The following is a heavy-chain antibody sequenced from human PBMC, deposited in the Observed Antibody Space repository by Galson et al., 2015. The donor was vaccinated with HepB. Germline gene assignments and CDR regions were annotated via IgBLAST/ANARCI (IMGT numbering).Heavy chain of an antibody. D-gene: IGHD3-22*01. CDR3: ARGRRMTVVVSRQYYYRMDV. CDR2: IYYSGST. Sequence: LSLTCAVSGASISSPDWWNWVRQPPGKGLEWIGEIYYSGSTNYNPSLKSRVSILVDTSKNQFSLKLRSVTAADTAVYYCARGRRMTVVVSRQYYYRMDVWGQGTTVTVSS. J-gene: IGHJ6*02. V-gene: IGHV4-4*02. CDR1: GASISSPDW.